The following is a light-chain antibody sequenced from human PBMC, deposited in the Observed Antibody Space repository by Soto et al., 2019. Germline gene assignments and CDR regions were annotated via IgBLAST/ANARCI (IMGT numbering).Light chain of an antibody. CDR3: SLYTSSSTVV. Sequence: QSVLTQPPSVSGSPGQSVTISCTGTSSDVDNYNRVSWYQQTPGTAPKLMIYEVSNRPSGVPDRFSGSKSGNTASLTISGLQAEDEADYYCSLYTSSSTVVFGGGTKLTVL. J-gene: IGLJ3*02. V-gene: IGLV2-18*01. CDR1: SSDVDNYNR. CDR2: EVS.